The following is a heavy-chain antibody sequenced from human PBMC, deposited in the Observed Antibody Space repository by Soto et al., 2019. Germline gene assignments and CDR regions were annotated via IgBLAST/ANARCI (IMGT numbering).Heavy chain of an antibody. D-gene: IGHD6-13*01. CDR3: ARDRGEYTSSWFWYFSH. CDR1: GASISSFN. Sequence: QLQESGPGLVKPSETLSLTCSVSGASISSFNWNWVRQPAGKGPEWVGRLNIAGTINYNPSLKSRITMSMDTSKNQISLHLRSVTAADTAIYYCARDRGEYTSSWFWYFSHWGHGTLVTVSP. J-gene: IGHJ2*01. CDR2: LNIAGTI. V-gene: IGHV4-4*07.